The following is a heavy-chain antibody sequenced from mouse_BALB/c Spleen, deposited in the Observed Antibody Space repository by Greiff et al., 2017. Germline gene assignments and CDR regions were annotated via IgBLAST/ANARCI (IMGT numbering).Heavy chain of an antibody. J-gene: IGHJ3*01. V-gene: IGHV5-6*01. CDR3: ARQNSFAY. Sequence: EVQGVESGGDLVKPGGSLKLSCAASGFTFSSYGMSWVRQTPDKRLEWVATISSGGSYTYYPDSVKGRFTISRDNAKNTLYLQMSSLKSEDTAMYYCARQNSFAYWGQGTLVTVSA. CDR1: GFTFSSYG. CDR2: ISSGGSYT.